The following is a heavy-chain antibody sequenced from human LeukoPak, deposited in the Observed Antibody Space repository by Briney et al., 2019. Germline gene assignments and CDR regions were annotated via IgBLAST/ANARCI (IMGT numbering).Heavy chain of an antibody. CDR3: ARQSGWYRYYYMDV. CDR1: GDSISSGSYY. V-gene: IGHV4-39*01. J-gene: IGHJ6*03. D-gene: IGHD6-19*01. Sequence: SETLSLTCTVSGDSISSGSYYWSWIRQPPGKGLEWIGEINHSGSTNYNPSLKSRVTISVDTSKNQFSLKLSSVTAADTAVYYCARQSGWYRYYYMDVWGKGTTVTISS. CDR2: INHSGST.